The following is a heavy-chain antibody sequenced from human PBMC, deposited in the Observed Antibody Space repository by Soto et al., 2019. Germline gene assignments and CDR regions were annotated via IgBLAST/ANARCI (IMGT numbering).Heavy chain of an antibody. CDR1: GFTVSSNY. CDR2: IYSGGST. J-gene: IGHJ6*03. V-gene: IGHV3-53*04. D-gene: IGHD4-17*01. Sequence: GGSLRLSCAASGFTVSSNYMSWVRQAPGKGLEWVSVIYSGGSTYYADSVKGRFTISRHNSKNTLYLQMNSLRVEDTAVYYCAKGYGDYGVDYYYYYMDVWGKGTTVTVSS. CDR3: AKGYGDYGVDYYYYYMDV.